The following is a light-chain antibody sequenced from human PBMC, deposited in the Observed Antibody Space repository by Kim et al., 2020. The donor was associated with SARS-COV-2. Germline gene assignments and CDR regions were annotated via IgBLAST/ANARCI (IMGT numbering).Light chain of an antibody. V-gene: IGLV3-1*01. CDR2: QDS. Sequence: VSPGQTASITCSGDKLGDKYACWYQQKPGQSPVLVIYQDSKRPSGIPARFSGSNSGNTATLTISGTQAMDEAAYYCQAWDSSTVVFGGGTELTVL. J-gene: IGLJ2*01. CDR1: KLGDKY. CDR3: QAWDSSTVV.